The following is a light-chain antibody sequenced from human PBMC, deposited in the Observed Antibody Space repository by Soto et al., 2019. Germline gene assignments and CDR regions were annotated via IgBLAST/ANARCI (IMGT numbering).Light chain of an antibody. J-gene: IGKJ1*01. Sequence: DIQMTQSPSTLSASVGDRVTITCRASQSISSWLAWYQQKPGKAPRLLIYKASNLESGVPSRFSGSGSGTEFTLTISSLQPDDSATYYCQQYNDNWTFGQVTKVEIK. CDR3: QQYNDNWT. CDR1: QSISSW. V-gene: IGKV1-5*03. CDR2: KAS.